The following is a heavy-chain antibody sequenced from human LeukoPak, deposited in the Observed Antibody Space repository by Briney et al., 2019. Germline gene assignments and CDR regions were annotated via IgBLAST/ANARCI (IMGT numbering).Heavy chain of an antibody. J-gene: IGHJ3*02. CDR3: ARDRYYDSSGYYYALDAFDI. V-gene: IGHV1-46*01. CDR1: GYTFTGYY. Sequence: ASVKVSCRASGYTFTGYYMHWVRQAPGQGLEWMGIINPSGGSTSYAQKCQGRVTMTRDTSTSTVYMELSSLRSEDTAVYYCARDRYYDSSGYYYALDAFDIWGQGTMVTVSS. CDR2: INPSGGST. D-gene: IGHD3-22*01.